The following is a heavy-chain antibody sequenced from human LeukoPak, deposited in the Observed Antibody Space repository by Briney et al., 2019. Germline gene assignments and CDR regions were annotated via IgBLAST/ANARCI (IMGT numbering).Heavy chain of an antibody. CDR2: IYYSGST. CDR1: GGSISSSSYY. CDR3: ARYSYGYANIDY. D-gene: IGHD5-18*01. Sequence: PSETLSLTCTVSGGSISSSSYYWGWIRQPPGKGLEWIGSIYYSGSTYYNPSLKSRVTISVDRSKNQFSLKLSSVTAADTAVYYCARYSYGYANIDYWGQGTLVTVSS. J-gene: IGHJ4*02. V-gene: IGHV4-39*07.